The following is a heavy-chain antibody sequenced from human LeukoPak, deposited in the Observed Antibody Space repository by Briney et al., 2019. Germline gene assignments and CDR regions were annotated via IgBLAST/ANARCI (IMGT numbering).Heavy chain of an antibody. V-gene: IGHV3-53*01. D-gene: IGHD6-19*01. CDR2: IYSGGST. Sequence: PGGSLRLSCAASGFTVSSNYMSWVRQAPGKGLEWVSVIYSGGSTYYADSVKGRFTISRDNSKNTLYLQMNSLRAEDTAVYYRAREDSSGWYAFDYWGQGTLVTVSS. CDR1: GFTVSSNY. CDR3: AREDSSGWYAFDY. J-gene: IGHJ4*02.